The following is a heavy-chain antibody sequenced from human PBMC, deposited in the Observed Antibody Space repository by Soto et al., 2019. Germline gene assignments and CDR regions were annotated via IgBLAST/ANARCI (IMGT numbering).Heavy chain of an antibody. V-gene: IGHV1-69*02. CDR3: ASSYGSGYRAFDY. J-gene: IGHJ4*02. D-gene: IGHD3-10*01. CDR1: GDTFTFYS. Sequence: QVQLVQSGAEVTSPGSSVKVSCKASGDTFTFYSINWVRQAPGLGLEWMGRINPILSMSNYAQRFQGRVTMTADKSTSTAYMELSSLRSEDTAIYYCASSYGSGYRAFDYWGQGDLVTVSS. CDR2: INPILSMS.